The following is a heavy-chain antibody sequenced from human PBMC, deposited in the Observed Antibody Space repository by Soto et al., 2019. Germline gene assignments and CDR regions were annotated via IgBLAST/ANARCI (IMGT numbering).Heavy chain of an antibody. J-gene: IGHJ6*02. CDR3: ARDLGGYSGYDATMDV. V-gene: IGHV1-18*01. D-gene: IGHD5-12*01. Sequence: ASLKVSCKASGYTFTSYGISWVRQAPGQGLEWMGWISAYNGNTNYAQKLQGRVTMTTDTSTSTAYMELRSLRSDDTAVYYCARDLGGYSGYDATMDVWGQGTTVTVSS. CDR2: ISAYNGNT. CDR1: GYTFTSYG.